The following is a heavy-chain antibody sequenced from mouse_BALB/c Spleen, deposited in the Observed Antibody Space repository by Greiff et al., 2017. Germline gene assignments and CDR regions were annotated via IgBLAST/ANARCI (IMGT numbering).Heavy chain of an antibody. CDR2: ISTYYGDA. CDR1: GYTFTDYA. Sequence: QVQLQQSGAELVRPGVSVKISCKGSGYTFTDYAMHWVKQSHAKSLEWIGVISTYYGDASYNQKFKGKATMTVDKSSSTAYMELARLTSEDSAIYYCARSEDYDIYAMDYWGQGTSVTVSS. V-gene: IGHV1S137*01. CDR3: ARSEDYDIYAMDY. D-gene: IGHD2-4*01. J-gene: IGHJ4*01.